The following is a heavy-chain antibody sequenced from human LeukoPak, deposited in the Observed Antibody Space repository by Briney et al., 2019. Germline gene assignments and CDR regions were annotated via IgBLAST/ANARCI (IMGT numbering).Heavy chain of an antibody. CDR2: IYTSGST. D-gene: IGHD2-2*01. CDR1: GGSISSGSYY. V-gene: IGHV4-61*02. CDR3: ARYCSSTSCQKWFDP. J-gene: IGHJ5*02. Sequence: SETLSLTCTVSGGSISSGSYYWSWIRQPAGKGLEWIGRIYTSGSTNYNPSLKSRVTISMDTSKNQFSLKLSSVTAADTAVYYCARYCSSTSCQKWFDPWGQGTLVTVSS.